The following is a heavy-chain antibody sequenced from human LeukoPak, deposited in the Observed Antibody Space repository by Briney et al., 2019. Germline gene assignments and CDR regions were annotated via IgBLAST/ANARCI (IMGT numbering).Heavy chain of an antibody. CDR1: GGSISGYS. J-gene: IGHJ4*02. CDR2: IYYSGST. Sequence: SETLSLSCTVSGGSISGYSWSWIRQPPGKGLKYIGSIYYSGSTDYNPSLRSRVTMSVDTSKNQFSLNLTSVNAADTAVYYCARESGGDRDLNYWGQGTLVSVSS. CDR3: ARESGGDRDLNY. D-gene: IGHD2-21*01. V-gene: IGHV4-59*12.